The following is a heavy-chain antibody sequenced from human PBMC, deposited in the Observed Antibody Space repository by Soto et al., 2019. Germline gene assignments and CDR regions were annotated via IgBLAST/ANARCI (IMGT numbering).Heavy chain of an antibody. CDR2: IYHSGST. CDR1: GGSISSGGYS. Sequence: SETLSLTCAVSGGSISSGGYSWSWIRQPPGKGLEWIGYIYHSGSTYYNPSLKSRVTISVDRSKNQFSLKLSSVTAADTAVYYCARGRSSSWYSANWFDPWGQGTLVTVSS. D-gene: IGHD6-13*01. CDR3: ARGRSSSWYSANWFDP. J-gene: IGHJ5*02. V-gene: IGHV4-30-2*01.